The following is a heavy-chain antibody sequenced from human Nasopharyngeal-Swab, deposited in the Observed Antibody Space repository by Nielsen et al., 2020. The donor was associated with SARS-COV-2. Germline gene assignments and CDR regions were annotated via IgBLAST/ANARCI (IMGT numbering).Heavy chain of an antibody. Sequence: ASVKVSCKVSGYTLTELSMHWVRQAPGKGLEWMGGFDPEDGETIYAQKFQGRVTMTEDTSTDTAYMELSSLRSEDTAVYYCATSIVVVPAAMRRLVYYYYYGMDVWGQGTTVTVSS. CDR3: ATSIVVVPAAMRRLVYYYYYGMDV. J-gene: IGHJ6*02. D-gene: IGHD2-2*01. V-gene: IGHV1-24*01. CDR2: FDPEDGET. CDR1: GYTLTELS.